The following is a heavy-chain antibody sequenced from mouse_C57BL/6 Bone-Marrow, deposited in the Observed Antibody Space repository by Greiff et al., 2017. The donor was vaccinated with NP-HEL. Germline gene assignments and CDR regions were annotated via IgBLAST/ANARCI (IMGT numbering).Heavy chain of an antibody. CDR2: ISSGGDYI. Sequence: EVKVVESGEGLVKPGGSLKLSCAASGFTFSSYAMSWVRQTPEKRLEWVAYISSGGDYIYYADTVKGRFTISRDNARNTLYLQMSSLKSEDTAMYYCTREITTVVEKVYWYFDVWGTGTTVTVSS. D-gene: IGHD1-1*01. J-gene: IGHJ1*03. V-gene: IGHV5-9-1*02. CDR1: GFTFSSYA. CDR3: TREITTVVEKVYWYFDV.